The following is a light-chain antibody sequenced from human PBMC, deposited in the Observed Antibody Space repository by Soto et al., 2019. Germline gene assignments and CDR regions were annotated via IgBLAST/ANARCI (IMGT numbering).Light chain of an antibody. V-gene: IGKV1-5*03. J-gene: IGKJ1*01. Sequence: DIRMTQSPSTLSASVGDRVTITCRASQSISSWLAWYQQKPGKAPKLLIYKASSLESGVPSRFSGSGSGTEFTLTISSLQPDDFATYYCQQHNSYPVGFGQGTKVEIK. CDR2: KAS. CDR3: QQHNSYPVG. CDR1: QSISSW.